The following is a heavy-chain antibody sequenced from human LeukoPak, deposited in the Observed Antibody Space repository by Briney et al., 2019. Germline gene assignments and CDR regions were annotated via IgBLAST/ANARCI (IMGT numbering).Heavy chain of an antibody. J-gene: IGHJ4*02. Sequence: ASVKVSCKTSGYIFTDYYIHWVRQAPGQGFEWMGWINPKTGDTKSAQKFQGRVTMTRDTSISTAYMGLSRLRSDDTAVYYCARAYYDFWSGYHYYFDYWGQGTLVTVSS. D-gene: IGHD3-3*01. CDR2: INPKTGDT. CDR1: GYIFTDYY. V-gene: IGHV1-2*02. CDR3: ARAYYDFWSGYHYYFDY.